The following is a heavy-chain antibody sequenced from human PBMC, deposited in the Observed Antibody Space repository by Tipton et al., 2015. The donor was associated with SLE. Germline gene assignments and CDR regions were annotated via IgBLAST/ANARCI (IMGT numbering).Heavy chain of an antibody. CDR3: ASSNGYSSSWYGPYNWFDP. CDR2: IYYSGST. CDR1: GDSISSNSYY. V-gene: IGHV4-39*07. D-gene: IGHD6-13*01. J-gene: IGHJ5*02. Sequence: LRLSCSVSGDSISSNSYYWGWIRQPPGRGLEWIGSIYYSGSTYYNPSLKSRVTISVDTSKNQFSLKLSSVTAADTAVYYCASSNGYSSSWYGPYNWFDPWGQGTLVTVSS.